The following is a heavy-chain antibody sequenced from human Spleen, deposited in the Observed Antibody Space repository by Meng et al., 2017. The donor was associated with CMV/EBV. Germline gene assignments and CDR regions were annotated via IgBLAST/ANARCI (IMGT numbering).Heavy chain of an antibody. D-gene: IGHD2-15*01. CDR1: GFTVSSNY. V-gene: IGHV3-53*01. CDR2: IYSGGST. J-gene: IGHJ4*02. CDR3: ASGYSSGGSCPLDY. Sequence: GESLKISCAASGFTVSSNYMSWVRQAPGKGLEWVSVIYSGGSTYYADSVKGRFTISRDNSKNTLYLQMNSLRAEDTAVYYCASGYSSGGSCPLDYWGQGTLVTVSS.